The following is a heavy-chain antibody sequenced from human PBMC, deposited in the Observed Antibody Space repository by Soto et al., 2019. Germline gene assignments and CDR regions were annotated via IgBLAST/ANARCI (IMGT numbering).Heavy chain of an antibody. V-gene: IGHV3-30-3*01. CDR1: GFTFSSYA. CDR3: ARENGIAAACYYYYYGMDV. J-gene: IGHJ6*02. CDR2: ISYDGSNK. Sequence: QVQLVESGGGVVQPGRSLRLSCAASGFTFSSYAMHWVRQAPGKGLEWVAVISYDGSNKYYADSVKGRFTISRDNSKNTLYLQMNSLRAEDTAVYYCARENGIAAACYYYYYGMDVWGQGTTVTVSS. D-gene: IGHD6-13*01.